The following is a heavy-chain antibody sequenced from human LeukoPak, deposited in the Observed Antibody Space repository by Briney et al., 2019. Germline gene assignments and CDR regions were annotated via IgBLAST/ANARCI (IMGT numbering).Heavy chain of an antibody. CDR3: ARDQYDTWSRRGNFDS. D-gene: IGHD3-3*01. V-gene: IGHV3-7*03. Sequence: GGSLRLSCAASGFTFSSYAMHWVRQAPGKGLEWVANIKLDGSEKNYVDSVKGRFTISRDNTKNSLYLQMNSLRAEDTAVFYCARDQYDTWSRRGNFDSWGQGTLVIVSS. CDR2: IKLDGSEK. J-gene: IGHJ4*02. CDR1: GFTFSSYA.